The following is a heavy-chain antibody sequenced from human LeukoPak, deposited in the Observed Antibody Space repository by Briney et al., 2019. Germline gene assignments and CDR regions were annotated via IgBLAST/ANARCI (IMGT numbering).Heavy chain of an antibody. CDR2: INPNSGGT. CDR3: ARTAPVTPYYFDY. J-gene: IGHJ4*02. V-gene: IGHV1-2*02. D-gene: IGHD4-17*01. Sequence: GASVKVSCKASGYTFTSYYMHWVRQAPGQGLEWMGWINPNSGGTNYAQKFQGRVTMTRDTSISTAYMELSRLRSDDTAVYYCARTAPVTPYYFDYWGQGTLVTVSS. CDR1: GYTFTSYY.